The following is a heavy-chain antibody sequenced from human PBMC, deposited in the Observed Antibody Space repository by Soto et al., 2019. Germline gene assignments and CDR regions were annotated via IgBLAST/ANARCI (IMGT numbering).Heavy chain of an antibody. Sequence: ASVKVSCKASGYTFTSYYMHWVRQAPGQGLEWMGIINPSGGSTSYAQKFQGRVTMTRDTSTSTVYMELSSLRSEDTAVYYCARVSGEYCGGDCYSVLFQHWGQGTLVTVSS. V-gene: IGHV1-46*01. CDR2: INPSGGST. J-gene: IGHJ1*01. D-gene: IGHD2-21*02. CDR3: ARVSGEYCGGDCYSVLFQH. CDR1: GYTFTSYY.